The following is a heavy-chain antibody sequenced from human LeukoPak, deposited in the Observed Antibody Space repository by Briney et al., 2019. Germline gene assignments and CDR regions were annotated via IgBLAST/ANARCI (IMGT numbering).Heavy chain of an antibody. Sequence: GGSLRLSCAASGFTFSSYWMHWVRQGPGKGLEWVARINTDVRTVGRSTSYADSVKGRFIFSRDNPKNTLYLQMNSLRAEDTAVYYCAKDPRFSYCSSTTCAYAFDIWGQGTMVTVSS. J-gene: IGHJ3*02. CDR2: INTDVRTVGRST. CDR1: GFTFSSYW. V-gene: IGHV3-74*01. CDR3: AKDPRFSYCSSTTCAYAFDI. D-gene: IGHD2-2*01.